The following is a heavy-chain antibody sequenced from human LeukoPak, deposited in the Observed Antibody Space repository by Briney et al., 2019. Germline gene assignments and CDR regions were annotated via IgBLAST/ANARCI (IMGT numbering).Heavy chain of an antibody. Sequence: GGSLRLSCVASGFNFSNYWMSWVSQAPVEGLEWAANIKQDRSEKYYVDSVEGRFTISRDNAKNSLFLQMNSLRAEDTAVYYCAREDSGEPFDYWGQGTLVTVSS. CDR2: IKQDRSEK. D-gene: IGHD4/OR15-4a*01. J-gene: IGHJ4*02. CDR3: AREDSGEPFDY. CDR1: GFNFSNYW. V-gene: IGHV3-7*01.